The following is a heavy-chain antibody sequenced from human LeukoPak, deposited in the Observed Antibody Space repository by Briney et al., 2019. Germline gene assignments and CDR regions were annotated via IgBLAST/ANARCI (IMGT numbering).Heavy chain of an antibody. CDR3: ANVGRSNFDY. CDR1: GFTFSSYE. V-gene: IGHV3-48*03. J-gene: IGHJ4*02. D-gene: IGHD6-13*01. Sequence: GGSLRLSCAASGFTFSSYEMNWVRQAPGKGLEWVSYISSSGSTIYYADSVKGRFTISRDNAKNSLYLQMNSLRAEDTAIYYCANVGRSNFDYWGQGTLVTVSS. CDR2: ISSSGSTI.